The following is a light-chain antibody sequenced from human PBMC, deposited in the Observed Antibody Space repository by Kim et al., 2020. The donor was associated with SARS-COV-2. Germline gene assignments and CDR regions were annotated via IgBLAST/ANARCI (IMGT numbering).Light chain of an antibody. CDR2: DAS. J-gene: IGKJ5*01. CDR1: QGINTD. V-gene: IGKV1-13*02. Sequence: AIQLTQSPSSLSASVGVRVTITCRASQGINTDLAWYQQTPGKAPNLLIYDASTLQSGVPSRFSGSGSGTDFTLTISNLQPEDFATYYCQHFNSYPIAFGQGTRLEIK. CDR3: QHFNSYPIA.